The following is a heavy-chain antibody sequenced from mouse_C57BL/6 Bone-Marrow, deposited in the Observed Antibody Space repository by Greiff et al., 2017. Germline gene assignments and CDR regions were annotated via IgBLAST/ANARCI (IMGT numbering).Heavy chain of an antibody. V-gene: IGHV2-9*01. CDR1: GFSLTSYG. CDR3: AKRGEGFAY. J-gene: IGHJ3*01. CDR2: IRGGGSK. Sequence: VMLVESGPGLVAPSQSLSITCTVSGFSLTSYGVDWVRQPPGQGLEWLGVIRGGGSKNYNSALMSSLSIRKDNSKSQVILKMNSLQTDDTAMYYCAKRGEGFAYWGQGTLVTVSA.